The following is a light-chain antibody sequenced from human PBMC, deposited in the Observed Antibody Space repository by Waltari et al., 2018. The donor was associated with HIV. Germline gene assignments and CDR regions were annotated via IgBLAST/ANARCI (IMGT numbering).Light chain of an antibody. J-gene: IGLJ2*01. V-gene: IGLV7-46*01. CDR3: LLSYGGARV. CDR2: DTS. CDR1: TVAVTSDHY. Sequence: QAVVTQEPSLTVSPGGTVTLTCGSSTVAVTSDHYPSWFQQTPGHAPRTLLYDTSGKHSWTPARFSGSLVGGKAALTLSGAQPEDEAEYYCLLSYGGARVFGGGTKLTVL.